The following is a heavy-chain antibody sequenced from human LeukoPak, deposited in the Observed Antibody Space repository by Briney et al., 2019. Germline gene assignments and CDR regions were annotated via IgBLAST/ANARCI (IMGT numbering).Heavy chain of an antibody. CDR2: IYTSGST. CDR1: GGSIGNYY. CDR3: ARALGVQLWSSHFDY. V-gene: IGHV4-4*07. Sequence: SETLSLTCTVSGGSIGNYYWSWIRQPAGKGLEWIGRIYTSGSTTYNPSLKSRVTMSVDTSKNQFSLKLNSLTAADTALYFCARALGVQLWSSHFDYWGQGTLVTVSS. J-gene: IGHJ4*02. D-gene: IGHD5-18*01.